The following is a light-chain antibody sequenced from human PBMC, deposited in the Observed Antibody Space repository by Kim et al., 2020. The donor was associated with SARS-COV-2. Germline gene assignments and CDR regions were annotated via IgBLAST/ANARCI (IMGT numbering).Light chain of an antibody. V-gene: IGKV3-20*01. Sequence: LSPGQRATLPCRASQTITNNYLAWYQQKPGQAPRLLIHGISNRATGIPDRFGGSGSGTDFTLTISRLEPEDFAVYYCQQYSSSSYTFGQGTKLEI. CDR2: GIS. J-gene: IGKJ2*01. CDR3: QQYSSSSYT. CDR1: QTITNNY.